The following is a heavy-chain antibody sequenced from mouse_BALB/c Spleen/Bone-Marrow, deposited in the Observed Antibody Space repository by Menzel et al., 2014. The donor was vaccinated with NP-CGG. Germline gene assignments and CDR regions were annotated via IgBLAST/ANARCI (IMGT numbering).Heavy chain of an antibody. V-gene: IGHV1-54*03. CDR1: GYAFTDYL. Sequence: LVESGAELVRPGTSVKVSCKASGYAFTDYLMEWLKQRPGQGLEWIGVINPGSGSTNYNEKFKDKATLTADKSSSTAYMQLSSLTSDDSAVYFCARYDGYFDCWGQGTILTVSS. CDR3: ARYDGYFDC. J-gene: IGHJ2*01. D-gene: IGHD2-3*01. CDR2: INPGSGST.